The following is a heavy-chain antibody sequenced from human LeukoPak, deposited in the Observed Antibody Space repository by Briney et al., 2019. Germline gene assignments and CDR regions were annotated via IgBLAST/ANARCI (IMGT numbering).Heavy chain of an antibody. V-gene: IGHV4-30-2*01. CDR1: GGSISNGGYS. CDR3: ATQARSYESDYFDY. J-gene: IGHJ4*02. CDR2: IYHSGST. D-gene: IGHD1-26*01. Sequence: TLSLTCAVSGGSISNGGYSWSWIRQPPGKGLEWIGYIYHSGSTYYNPSLKSRVTISVDRSKNQFSLKLSSVTAADTAVYYCATQARSYESDYFDYWGRGTLVTVSS.